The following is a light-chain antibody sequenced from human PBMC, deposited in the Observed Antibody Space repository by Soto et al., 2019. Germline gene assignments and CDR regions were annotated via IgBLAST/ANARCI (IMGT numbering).Light chain of an antibody. CDR2: AAS. Sequence: GGRGTITCRASQGISSYLAWYQQKPGKAPKLLIYAASTLQSGVPSRFSGSGSGTDFTLTISCLQSEDFATYYCQQYYSYPYTFGQGTKVDTK. V-gene: IGKV1-8*01. CDR3: QQYYSYPYT. CDR1: QGISSY. J-gene: IGKJ2*01.